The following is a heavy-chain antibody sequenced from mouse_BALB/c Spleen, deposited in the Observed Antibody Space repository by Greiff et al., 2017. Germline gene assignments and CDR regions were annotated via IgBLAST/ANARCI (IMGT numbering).Heavy chain of an antibody. V-gene: IGHV14-4*02. CDR1: GFNINDYY. CDR2: IDPENGDT. CDR3: YPSLRGSAY. D-gene: IGHD1-1*01. J-gene: IGHJ3*01. Sequence: EVQLLQSGAELVRSGASVKLSCTTSGFNINDYYMHWVKQRPEQGLEWIGCIDPENGDTEYATKFQGKAPMTTDTSTNTAYLHLRRLTFEAAAVYYCYPSLRGSAYWGQGTLVTVSA.